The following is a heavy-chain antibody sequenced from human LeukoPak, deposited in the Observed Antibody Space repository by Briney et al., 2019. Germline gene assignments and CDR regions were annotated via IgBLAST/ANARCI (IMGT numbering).Heavy chain of an antibody. D-gene: IGHD6-19*01. CDR3: ARVRIAVAGLGLFDY. V-gene: IGHV4-39*07. Sequence: SETLSLTCTVSGGSLSSSSYYWGWIRQPPGKGLEWIGSIYHSGSTYYNPSLKSRVTISVDTSKNQFSLKLSSVTAADTAVYYCARVRIAVAGLGLFDYWGQGTLVTVSS. CDR1: GGSLSSSSYY. CDR2: IYHSGST. J-gene: IGHJ4*02.